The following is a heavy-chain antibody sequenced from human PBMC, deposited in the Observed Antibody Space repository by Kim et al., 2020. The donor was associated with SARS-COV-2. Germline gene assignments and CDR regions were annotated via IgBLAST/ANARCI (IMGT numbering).Heavy chain of an antibody. J-gene: IGHJ4*02. V-gene: IGHV3-23*01. CDR2: ST. Sequence: STYYADSVKGRFTISRDNSKNTLYLQMNSLRAEDTAVYYCAKDFRSYGSYWGQGTLVTVSS. CDR3: AKDFRSYGSY. D-gene: IGHD5-18*01.